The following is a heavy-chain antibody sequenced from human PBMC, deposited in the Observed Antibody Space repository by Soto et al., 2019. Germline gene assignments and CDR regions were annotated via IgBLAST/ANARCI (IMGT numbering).Heavy chain of an antibody. CDR3: ATYYYGSSDYYPHQNLDAFDV. J-gene: IGHJ3*01. Sequence: EVQLVESGGGLVKPGGSLRLSCAVSGFTFSKAWMSWVRQAPGKGLEWVGRIKSKTDDGTTIYAAPVKGRFTISRDDSKATLFLQMNSLKIEDTAVYYCATYYYGSSDYYPHQNLDAFDVWGQGTMVTVSS. CDR1: GFTFSKAW. V-gene: IGHV3-15*01. CDR2: IKSKTDDGTT. D-gene: IGHD3-22*01.